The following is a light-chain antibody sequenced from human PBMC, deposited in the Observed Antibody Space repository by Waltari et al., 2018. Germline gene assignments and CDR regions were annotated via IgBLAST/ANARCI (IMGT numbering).Light chain of an antibody. Sequence: IQLTQSPSFLSASVGDRVTITCRASQGISSYLAWYQLQPGKAPKLLIYAASTLQSGVPSRFSGSGSGTEFTLIITTLQPEDFATYFCLQAYSFPRTFGQGTKLEIK. CDR1: QGISSY. CDR3: LQAYSFPRT. J-gene: IGKJ2*01. V-gene: IGKV1-9*01. CDR2: AAS.